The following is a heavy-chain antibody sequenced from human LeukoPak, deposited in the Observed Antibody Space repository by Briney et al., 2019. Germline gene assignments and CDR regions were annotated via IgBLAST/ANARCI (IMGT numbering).Heavy chain of an antibody. D-gene: IGHD2-8*02. Sequence: GGSQRLSCAASGFTFDKYATSWVRQAPGKGLEWVSSISGHDGSLHYADSVKGRFTISSDNSWNTVYLQMNSLRSEDTAVYYCALKPYCTESKCFGFDYWGRGIQVTVSS. V-gene: IGHV3-23*01. CDR2: ISGHDGSL. CDR1: GFTFDKYA. J-gene: IGHJ4*02. CDR3: ALKPYCTESKCFGFDY.